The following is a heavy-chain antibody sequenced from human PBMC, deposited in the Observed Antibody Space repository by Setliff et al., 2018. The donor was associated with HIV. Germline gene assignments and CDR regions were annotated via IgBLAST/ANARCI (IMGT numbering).Heavy chain of an antibody. V-gene: IGHV1-3*01. CDR1: GYTFSTYA. Sequence: ASVKVSCKASGYTFSTYALHWVRQAPGQRLEWMGWLNAGNGDTKYSQNFQDRVAITRDTSASTAYMELSSLRSEDTAVYYCARVDPRLYSDSHFDYWGQGTLVTVSS. CDR2: LNAGNGDT. CDR3: ARVDPRLYSDSHFDY. J-gene: IGHJ4*02. D-gene: IGHD5-12*01.